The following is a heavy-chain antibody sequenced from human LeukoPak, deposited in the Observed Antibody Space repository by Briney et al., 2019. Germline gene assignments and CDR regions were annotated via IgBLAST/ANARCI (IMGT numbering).Heavy chain of an antibody. CDR2: INPSGGST. CDR3: AREEVAARLGNDY. J-gene: IGHJ4*02. D-gene: IGHD6-6*01. CDR1: GYTFTSHY. Sequence: SVNVSCMASGYTFTSHYMHRVRQAPGPGLESMGIINPSGGSTSYAQTFQGKVTMTRDMSTSEVYMELSSLRSEDTAVYYCAREEVAARLGNDYWGQGTLVTVSS. V-gene: IGHV1-46*01.